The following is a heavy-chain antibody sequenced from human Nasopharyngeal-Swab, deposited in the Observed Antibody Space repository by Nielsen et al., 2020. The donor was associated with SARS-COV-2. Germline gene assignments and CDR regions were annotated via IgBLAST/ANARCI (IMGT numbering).Heavy chain of an antibody. CDR3: ARHRGGYSCSSFDY. CDR2: IYYSGST. D-gene: IGHD6-6*01. V-gene: IGHV4-59*08. CDR1: GGSISSYY. Sequence: SETLSLTCTVSGGSISSYYWSWIRQPPGKGLEWIGYIYYSGSTNYNPSLKSRVTISVDTSKNQFSLKLSSVTAADTAVYYCARHRGGYSCSSFDYWGQGTLVTVSS. J-gene: IGHJ4*02.